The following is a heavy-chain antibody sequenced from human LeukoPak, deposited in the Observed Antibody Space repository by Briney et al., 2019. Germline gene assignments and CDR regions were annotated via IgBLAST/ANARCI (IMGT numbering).Heavy chain of an antibody. J-gene: IGHJ6*03. CDR2: ISASGGRT. CDR1: GFTFSNCA. V-gene: IGHV3-23*01. D-gene: IGHD6-6*01. CDR3: AKESSYYYYYYMDV. Sequence: GGSLRLSCAASGFTFSNCAMNWVRQAPGKGLEWVSAISASGGRTYYADSVKGRFTISRDNSKNTLYLQMNSLRAEDTAVYYCAKESSYYYYYYMDVWGKGTTVTISS.